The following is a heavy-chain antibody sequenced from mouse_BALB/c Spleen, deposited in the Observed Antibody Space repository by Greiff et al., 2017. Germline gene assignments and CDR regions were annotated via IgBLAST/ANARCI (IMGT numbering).Heavy chain of an antibody. J-gene: IGHJ3*01. CDR2: IDPANGNT. D-gene: IGHD2-1*01. Sequence: EVKLVESGAELVKPGASVKLSCTASGFNIKDTYMHWVKQRPEQGLEWIGRIDPANGNTKYDPKFQGKATITADTSSNTAYLQLSSLTSEDTAVYYCARSGGNYGGFAYWGQGTLVTVSA. CDR1: GFNIKDTY. V-gene: IGHV14-3*02. CDR3: ARSGGNYGGFAY.